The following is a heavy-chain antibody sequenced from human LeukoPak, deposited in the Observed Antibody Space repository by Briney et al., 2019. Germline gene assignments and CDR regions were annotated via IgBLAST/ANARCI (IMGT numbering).Heavy chain of an antibody. D-gene: IGHD6-13*01. Sequence: GGSLRLSCKASGFTVSNNYMNWVRQAPGKGLEWVALIYSGGTTNYADSVKGRFTISRDNSKNTLYLQMTNVRVEDTTVYYCARDPPGIAASVSGGWGQGTLVTVSS. V-gene: IGHV3-53*01. CDR3: ARDPPGIAASVSGG. J-gene: IGHJ4*02. CDR2: IYSGGTT. CDR1: GFTVSNNY.